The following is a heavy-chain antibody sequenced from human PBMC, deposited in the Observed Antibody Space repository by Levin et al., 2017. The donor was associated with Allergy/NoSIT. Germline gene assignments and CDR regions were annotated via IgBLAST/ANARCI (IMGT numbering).Heavy chain of an antibody. J-gene: IGHJ4*02. Sequence: SETLSLTCTVSDGSISSISYYWGWIRQPPGTGLEWIGSIYYSGSTHYNPSLKSRVTISIDMANNHLSLKLTSVTAADTAVYYCGRGDGDFWGQGTLVTVSS. CDR2: IYYSGST. CDR1: DGSISSISYY. V-gene: IGHV4-39*07. CDR3: GRGDGDF.